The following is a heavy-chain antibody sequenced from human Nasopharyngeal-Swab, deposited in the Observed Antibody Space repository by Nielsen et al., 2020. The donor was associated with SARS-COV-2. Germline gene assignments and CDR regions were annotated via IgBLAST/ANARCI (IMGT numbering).Heavy chain of an antibody. CDR1: GGSTSSSSYY. J-gene: IGHJ6*02. CDR3: ARDRRQWLVYYYYGMDV. V-gene: IGHV4-39*07. D-gene: IGHD6-19*01. CDR2: IYYSGST. Sequence: SETLSLTCTVSGGSTSSSSYYWGWIRQPPGKGLEWIGSIYYSGSTYYNPSLKSRVTISVDTSKNQFSLKLSSVTAADTAVYYCARDRRQWLVYYYYGMDVWGQGTTVTVSS.